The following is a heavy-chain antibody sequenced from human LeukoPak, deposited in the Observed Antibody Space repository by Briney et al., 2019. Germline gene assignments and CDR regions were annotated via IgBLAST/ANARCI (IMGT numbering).Heavy chain of an antibody. Sequence: SQTLSLTCAISGGSVSSNSAAWNWIRQSPSRGLEWLGRTYYRSKWYNDYAVSVKSRITINPDTSKNQFSLQLNSVTPEDTAVYYCTREADSSGYFSGWDWGQGTLVTVSS. D-gene: IGHD3-22*01. V-gene: IGHV6-1*01. CDR2: TYYRSKWYN. J-gene: IGHJ4*02. CDR1: GGSVSSNSAA. CDR3: TREADSSGYFSGWD.